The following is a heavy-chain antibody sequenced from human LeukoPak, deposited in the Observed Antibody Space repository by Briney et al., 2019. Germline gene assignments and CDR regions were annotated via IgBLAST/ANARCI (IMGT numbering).Heavy chain of an antibody. J-gene: IGHJ3*02. CDR3: AREDCSSTSCNDAFDI. D-gene: IGHD2-2*01. CDR1: GYTFTGYY. V-gene: IGHV1-2*02. CDR2: INPNSGGT. Sequence: KPGASVKVSCKASGYTFTGYYMHWVRQAPGQGLEWMGWINPNSGGTNYAQKFRGRVTMTRDTSISTAYMELSRLRSDDTAVYYCAREDCSSTSCNDAFDIWGQRTMVTVSS.